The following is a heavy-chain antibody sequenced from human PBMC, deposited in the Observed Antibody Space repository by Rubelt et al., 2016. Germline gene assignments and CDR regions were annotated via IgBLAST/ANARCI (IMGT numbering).Heavy chain of an antibody. V-gene: IGHV1-3*01. D-gene: IGHD4-17*01. J-gene: IGHJ4*02. CDR1: EYSFTKNP. Sequence: QVQLVQSGAEVKKPGASVKVSCKASEYSFTKNPIHWVRQAPGQRLEWMGWITAGNGHTQYSQKCQGRVTSTRDTSARTAYMELSSLRSEDTAVYYCAREQETTVTIEGVLGYWGQGTLVTVSS. CDR2: ITAGNGHT. CDR3: AREQETTVTIEGVLGY.